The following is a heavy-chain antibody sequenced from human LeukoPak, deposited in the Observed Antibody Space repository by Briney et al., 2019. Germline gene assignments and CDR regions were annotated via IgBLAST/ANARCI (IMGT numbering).Heavy chain of an antibody. V-gene: IGHV4-59*08. Sequence: SETLSLTCTVSGGSISSYYWSWIRQPPGKGLEWIEYIYHSGSTNYNPSLKSRVTISVDTSKNQFSLKLSSVTAADTAVYYCARHGYSSRLPFDYWGQGTLVTVSS. CDR3: ARHGYSSRLPFDY. D-gene: IGHD6-13*01. CDR1: GGSISSYY. J-gene: IGHJ4*02. CDR2: IYHSGST.